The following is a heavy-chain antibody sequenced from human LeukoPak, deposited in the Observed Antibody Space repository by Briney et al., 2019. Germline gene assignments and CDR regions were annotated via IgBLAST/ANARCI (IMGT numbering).Heavy chain of an antibody. D-gene: IGHD3-22*01. Sequence: HPGGSLRLSCAASGFAFSDNWMHWVRQAPGKGLVWVSRIKTDGRSTTYADSVKGRFTISRDNSKNTLYLQMNSLRAEDTAVYYCARDTSDSGYSPWVAYFDYWGQGTLVTVSS. CDR3: ARDTSDSGYSPWVAYFDY. CDR2: IKTDGRST. CDR1: GFAFSDNW. V-gene: IGHV3-74*01. J-gene: IGHJ4*02.